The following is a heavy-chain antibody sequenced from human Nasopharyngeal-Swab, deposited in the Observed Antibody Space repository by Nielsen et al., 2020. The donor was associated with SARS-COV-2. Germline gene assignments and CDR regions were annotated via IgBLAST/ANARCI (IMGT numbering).Heavy chain of an antibody. J-gene: IGHJ5*02. CDR2: INHSGST. D-gene: IGHD3-10*01. CDR3: ASNTYYYGSGGDFPWFDP. Sequence: SETLSLTCAVYGGSFSGYYWSWIRQPPGKGLEWIGEINHSGSTNYNPSLKSRVTISVDTSKNQFSLKLSSVTAADTAVYYCASNTYYYGSGGDFPWFDPWGQGTLVTVSS. CDR1: GGSFSGYY. V-gene: IGHV4-34*01.